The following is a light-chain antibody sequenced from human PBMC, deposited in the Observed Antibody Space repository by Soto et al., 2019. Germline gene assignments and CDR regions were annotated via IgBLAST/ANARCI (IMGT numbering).Light chain of an antibody. J-gene: IGKJ1*01. CDR1: HSISSW. Sequence: DIQMTQSPSTLSASVGDRVTITCRASHSISSWLAWYQQKPGKAPKLLIYKASSLESGVPSRFSGSGSGTEFTLTISSLQPDDFATYYCQQYNSYARTFGQGTKV. CDR3: QQYNSYART. CDR2: KAS. V-gene: IGKV1-5*03.